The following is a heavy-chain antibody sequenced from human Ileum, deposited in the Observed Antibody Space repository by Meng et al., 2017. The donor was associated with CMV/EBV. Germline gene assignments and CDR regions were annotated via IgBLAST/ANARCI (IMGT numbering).Heavy chain of an antibody. CDR3: ARQRGYCSGGSCYHFDY. J-gene: IGHJ4*02. V-gene: IGHV4-34*01. CDR2: IYYSGST. D-gene: IGHD2-15*01. CDR1: GGSFSGYY. Sequence: VQLQQWGAGLVKPSENLALTCAVYGGSFSGYYWSWNRQPPGKGLEWIGYIYYSGSTYYNPSLKSRVTISVDTSKNQFSLKLSSVTAADTAVYYCARQRGYCSGGSCYHFDYWGQGTLVTVSS.